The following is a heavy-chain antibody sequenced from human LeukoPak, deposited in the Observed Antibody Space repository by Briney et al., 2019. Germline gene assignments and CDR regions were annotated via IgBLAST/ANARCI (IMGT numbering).Heavy chain of an antibody. CDR1: GFTVSSNY. V-gene: IGHV3-66*01. CDR2: IYSGGST. CDR3: ARYHGSGSYPHYYYGMDV. Sequence: GGSLRLSCAASGFTVSSNYMSWVRQAPGKGLEWVSVIYSGGSTYYADSVKGRFTISRDNSKNTLYLQMNSLRAEDTAVYYCARYHGSGSYPHYYYGMDVWGQGTTVTVSS. D-gene: IGHD3-10*01. J-gene: IGHJ6*02.